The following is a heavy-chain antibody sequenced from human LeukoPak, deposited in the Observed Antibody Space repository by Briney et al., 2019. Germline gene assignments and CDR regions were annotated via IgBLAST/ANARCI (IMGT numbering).Heavy chain of an antibody. J-gene: IGHJ4*02. CDR2: ISGSGGST. Sequence: GGSLRLSCAASGFTFSSYAMSWVRQAPGKGLEWVSAISGSGGSTYYADSVKGRFTISRDNSKNTLYLQMNSLRAEDTAVYYCAKDRTPQLVPYYFDYWGQGTLVTVSS. V-gene: IGHV3-23*01. D-gene: IGHD6-13*01. CDR1: GFTFSSYA. CDR3: AKDRTPQLVPYYFDY.